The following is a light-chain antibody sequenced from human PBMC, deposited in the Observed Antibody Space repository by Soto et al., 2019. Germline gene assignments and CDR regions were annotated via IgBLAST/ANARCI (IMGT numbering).Light chain of an antibody. CDR2: AAS. J-gene: IGKJ1*01. CDR3: LQDHLYPWT. Sequence: IQMTQSPSTLSASVGDRVTITCQASQGIGDHLGWYQQKPGQAPKLLLNAASTLQSGVPSRFSGRSSGAFFTLTICRLQPEDVATYYCLQDHLYPWTFGQGTKVDIK. V-gene: IGKV1-6*02. CDR1: QGIGDH.